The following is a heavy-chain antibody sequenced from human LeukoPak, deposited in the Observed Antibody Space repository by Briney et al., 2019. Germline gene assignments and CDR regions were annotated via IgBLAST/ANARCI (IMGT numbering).Heavy chain of an antibody. CDR1: GFTFSSYG. D-gene: IGHD6-13*01. CDR2: IRYDGDNK. CDR3: AKDIGPIALDAFDI. V-gene: IGHV3-30*02. J-gene: IGHJ3*02. Sequence: GGSLRLSCAASGFTFSSYGMHWVRQAPGKGVEWVAFIRYDGDNKYYADSVKGRFTISRDNSKTTLSLQMNSLRAEDTAVFYCAKDIGPIALDAFDIWGQGTMVTVSS.